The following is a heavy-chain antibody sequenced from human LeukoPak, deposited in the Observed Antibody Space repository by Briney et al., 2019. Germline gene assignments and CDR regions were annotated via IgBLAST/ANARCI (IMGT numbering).Heavy chain of an antibody. Sequence: GGSLRLSCAASGFTFSSYWMSWVRQAPGKGLEWVANIKQDGSEKYYVDSVKGRFTISRDNAKNSPYLQMNSLRAEDTAVYYCAREANDILTYYYYMDVWGKGTTVTVSS. CDR2: IKQDGSEK. J-gene: IGHJ6*03. CDR3: AREANDILTYYYYMDV. D-gene: IGHD3-9*01. CDR1: GFTFSSYW. V-gene: IGHV3-7*01.